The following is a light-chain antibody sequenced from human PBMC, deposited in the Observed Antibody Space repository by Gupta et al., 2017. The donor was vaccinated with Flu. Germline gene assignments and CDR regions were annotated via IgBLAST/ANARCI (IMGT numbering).Light chain of an antibody. Sequence: PATLSVSVGERATLSCRASQNIANNLAWFQQRPGTVPRRLIYAASTLRTSIPARFSGSGSGTEFTLTISSLQSEDFAAYYCLQYHNWPRTFGQGTKVEVK. CDR3: LQYHNWPRT. CDR2: AAS. V-gene: IGKV3D-15*01. J-gene: IGKJ1*01. CDR1: QNIANN.